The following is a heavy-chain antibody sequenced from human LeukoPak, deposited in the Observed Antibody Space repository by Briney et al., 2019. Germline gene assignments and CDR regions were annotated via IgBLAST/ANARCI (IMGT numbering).Heavy chain of an antibody. J-gene: IGHJ5*02. CDR3: AREGIAASGTNFCWFDP. Sequence: SETLSLTCTVSGGSISSYYWSWIRQSAGKGLEWIGRIYTSGSTNYNPSLKRRVIMSVDTSKNQFSLKLSSVTAADTAVYYCAREGIAASGTNFCWFDPWGQGTLVTVSS. CDR1: GGSISSYY. V-gene: IGHV4-4*07. CDR2: IYTSGST. D-gene: IGHD6-13*01.